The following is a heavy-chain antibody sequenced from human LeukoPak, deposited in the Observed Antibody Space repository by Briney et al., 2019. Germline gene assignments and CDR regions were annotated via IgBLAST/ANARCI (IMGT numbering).Heavy chain of an antibody. CDR2: INHSGST. J-gene: IGHJ4*02. CDR3: ARGGGTDY. Sequence: SETLSLTCSVSGDSITGYYWSWIRQPPGKGLEWIGEINHSGSTNYNPSLKSRVTISVDTSKNQFSLKLSSVTAADTAVYYCARGGGTDYWGQGTLVTVSS. V-gene: IGHV4-34*01. D-gene: IGHD4-23*01. CDR1: GDSITGYY.